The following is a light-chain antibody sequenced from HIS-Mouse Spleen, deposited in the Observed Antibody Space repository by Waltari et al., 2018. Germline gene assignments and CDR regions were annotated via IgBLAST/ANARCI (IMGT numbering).Light chain of an antibody. V-gene: IGLV3-10*01. J-gene: IGLJ2*01. CDR3: YSTDSSGNHRV. Sequence: SYELTQPPSVSVSPGQTARITCSGDALPKKYAYWYQQKSGQAPVLVIYADSKRPSGSPERFSGSSSGTMATLTISGDQVEDEADYYCYSTDSSGNHRVFGGGTKLTVL. CDR2: ADS. CDR1: ALPKKY.